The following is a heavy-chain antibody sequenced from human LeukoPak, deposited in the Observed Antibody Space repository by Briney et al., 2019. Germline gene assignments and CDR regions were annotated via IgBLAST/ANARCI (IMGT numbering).Heavy chain of an antibody. D-gene: IGHD6-13*01. J-gene: IGHJ4*02. CDR1: GFTFSNYG. V-gene: IGHV3-30*03. CDR3: ARDRDIAAAGYYFDY. Sequence: GGSLRLSCAASGFTFSNYGMHWVRQTPGKGLAWVAVISYDGGDKHYADSVKGRFTTSRDNSKNTLYLQMNSLRAEDTAVYYCARDRDIAAAGYYFDYWGQGTLVTVSS. CDR2: ISYDGGDK.